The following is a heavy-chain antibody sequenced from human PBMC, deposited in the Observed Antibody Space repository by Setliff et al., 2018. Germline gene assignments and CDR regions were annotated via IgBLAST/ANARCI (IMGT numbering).Heavy chain of an antibody. CDR1: GYTFTSYD. CDR3: ARARYCSSTSCYYYYYMDV. J-gene: IGHJ6*03. Sequence: ASVKVSCKASGYTFTSYDINWVRQATGQGLEWMGWMNPNSGNTGYAQKFQGRVTITRNTSISTAYMELSSLRSEDTAVYYCARARYCSSTSCYYYYYMDVWGKGTTVTVSS. D-gene: IGHD2-2*01. CDR2: MNPNSGNT. V-gene: IGHV1-8*03.